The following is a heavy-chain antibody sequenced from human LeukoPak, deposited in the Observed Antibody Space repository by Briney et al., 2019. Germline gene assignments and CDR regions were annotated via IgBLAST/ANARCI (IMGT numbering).Heavy chain of an antibody. CDR2: IYYSGST. Sequence: SETLSLTCTVSGGSISSSSYYWGWIRQPPGKGLEWIGSIYYSGSTYYNPSLKSRVTISVDTSKNQFSLKLSSVTAADTAVYYCAREQYFDWLSNPYYFDYWGQGTLVTVSS. J-gene: IGHJ4*02. CDR3: AREQYFDWLSNPYYFDY. D-gene: IGHD3-9*01. V-gene: IGHV4-39*07. CDR1: GGSISSSSYY.